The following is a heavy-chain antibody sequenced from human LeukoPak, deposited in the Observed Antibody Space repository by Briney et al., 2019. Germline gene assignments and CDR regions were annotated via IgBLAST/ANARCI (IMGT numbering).Heavy chain of an antibody. CDR3: AKDPANRLLYPAHFSH. CDR2: ISGRGGST. J-gene: IGHJ1*01. CDR1: GFTFSSYV. V-gene: IGHV3-23*01. D-gene: IGHD2-2*01. Sequence: GGSLTLSCSASGFTFSSYVMNWVRQAPRKGLEWVSAISGRGGSTSYADSVKGRFTMSRDNSKNTLYLHMNSLRAEDTAIYFCAKDPANRLLYPAHFSHWGQGTLVTVSS.